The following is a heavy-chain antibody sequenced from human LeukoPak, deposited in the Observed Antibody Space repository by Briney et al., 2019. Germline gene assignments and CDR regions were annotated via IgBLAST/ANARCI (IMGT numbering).Heavy chain of an antibody. Sequence: GRSLRLSCAASGFTFSSYGMHWVRQAPGKGLEWVAGISYDGSNKYYADSVKGRFTISRDNSKNTLYLQMNSLRDEDTAVYYCARDLEAANTYYFDYWGQGTMVTVSS. V-gene: IGHV3-30*03. CDR2: ISYDGSNK. CDR3: ARDLEAANTYYFDY. D-gene: IGHD6-13*01. J-gene: IGHJ4*02. CDR1: GFTFSSYG.